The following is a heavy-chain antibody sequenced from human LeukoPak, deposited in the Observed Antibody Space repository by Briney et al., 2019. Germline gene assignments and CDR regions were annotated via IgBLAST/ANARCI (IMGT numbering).Heavy chain of an antibody. CDR2: ISHSGST. CDR1: GGSFSGYY. Sequence: PSETLSLTCAVYGGSFSGYYWSWIRQPPGKGLEWIGEISHSGSTNYNPSLKSRVTISVDTSKNQFSLKLSSVTAADTAVYYCATNMYYYYGMDVWGQGTTVTVSS. D-gene: IGHD1/OR15-1a*01. J-gene: IGHJ6*02. V-gene: IGHV4-34*01. CDR3: ATNMYYYYGMDV.